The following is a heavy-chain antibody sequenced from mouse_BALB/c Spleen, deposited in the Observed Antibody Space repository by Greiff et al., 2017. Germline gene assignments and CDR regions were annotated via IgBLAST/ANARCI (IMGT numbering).Heavy chain of an antibody. CDR3: ARPIYYDYLYFDY. D-gene: IGHD2-4*01. Sequence: EVQRVESGGDLVKPGGSLKLSCAASGFTFSSYGMSWVRQTPDKRLEWVATISSGGSYTYYPDSVKGRFTISRDNAKNTLYLQMSSLKSEDTAMYYCARPIYYDYLYFDYWGQGTTLTVSS. CDR1: GFTFSSYG. J-gene: IGHJ2*01. CDR2: ISSGGSYT. V-gene: IGHV5-6*01.